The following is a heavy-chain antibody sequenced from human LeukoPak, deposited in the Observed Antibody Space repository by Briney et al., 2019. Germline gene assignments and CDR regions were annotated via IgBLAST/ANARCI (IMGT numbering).Heavy chain of an antibody. D-gene: IGHD6-13*01. CDR1: GGSISSYY. J-gene: IGHJ6*03. CDR2: IYYSGST. V-gene: IGHV4-59*01. Sequence: PSETLSLTCTVSGGSISSYYWSWIRQPPGKGLEWIGYIYYSGSTNYNPSLKSRDTISVDTSKNQFSLKLSSVTAADTAVYYCARARLGAAGRADYYYYMGVWGKGTTVTVSS. CDR3: ARARLGAAGRADYYYYMGV.